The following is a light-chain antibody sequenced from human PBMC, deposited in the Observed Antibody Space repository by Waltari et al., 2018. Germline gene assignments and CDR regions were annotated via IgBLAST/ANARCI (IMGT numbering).Light chain of an antibody. CDR2: DVS. Sequence: QSALTQPASVSGSPGQSITISCTGTSSDVGGYNHVSWYQQDPGKVPKLTIYDVSERPSGVSDRFSGSKSGNTASLTISGVQAEDETDYYCSSYTNRNTLIFGGGTKLTVL. CDR3: SSYTNRNTLI. J-gene: IGLJ2*01. V-gene: IGLV2-14*01. CDR1: SSDVGGYNH.